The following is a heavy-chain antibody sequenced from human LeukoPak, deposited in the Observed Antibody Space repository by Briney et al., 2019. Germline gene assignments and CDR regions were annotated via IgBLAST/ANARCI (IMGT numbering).Heavy chain of an antibody. J-gene: IGHJ4*02. CDR1: GGSIDSSGYF. CDR2: VSSTGYT. Sequence: KASETLSLTCIVSGGSIDSSGYFWGWIRQPPGQGLEWVGTVSSTGYTYYNPSLKSRLTISADTSKNQFSLKVISVTAADTAVYYCARHEGRIVAPHYFDYWGQGTLVTVSS. CDR3: ARHEGRIVAPHYFDY. D-gene: IGHD2/OR15-2a*01. V-gene: IGHV4-39*01.